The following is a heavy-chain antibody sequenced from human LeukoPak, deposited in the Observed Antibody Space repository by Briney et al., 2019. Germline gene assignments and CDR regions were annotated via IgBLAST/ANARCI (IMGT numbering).Heavy chain of an antibody. Sequence: GGSLRLSCAASGFTFSDYYMSWIRQAPGKGLEWVSYISSSGSTIYYADSVKGRFTISRDNAKNSLYLQMNSLRAEDTAVYYCARDLLRPGIFAFDLWGQGTMVTVSS. D-gene: IGHD3-10*01. J-gene: IGHJ3*01. CDR2: ISSSGSTI. CDR3: ARDLLRPGIFAFDL. CDR1: GFTFSDYY. V-gene: IGHV3-11*04.